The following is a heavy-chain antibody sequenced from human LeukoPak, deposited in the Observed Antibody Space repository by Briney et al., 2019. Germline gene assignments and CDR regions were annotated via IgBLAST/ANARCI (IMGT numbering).Heavy chain of an antibody. Sequence: ASVTVSCKASGYTFTSYDINWVRQATGQGLEWMGWMNPNSGNTGYAQKFQGRVTMTRNTSISTAYMELSSLRSEDTAVYYCARGFIPQLYDFWSGPWGDIWGQGTMVTVSS. D-gene: IGHD3-3*01. CDR3: ARGFIPQLYDFWSGPWGDI. V-gene: IGHV1-8*01. CDR2: MNPNSGNT. CDR1: GYTFTSYD. J-gene: IGHJ3*02.